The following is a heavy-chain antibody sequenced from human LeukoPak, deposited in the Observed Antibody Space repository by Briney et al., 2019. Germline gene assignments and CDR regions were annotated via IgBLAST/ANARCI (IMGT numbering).Heavy chain of an antibody. Sequence: GRSLRLSCAASGFTFDDYAMHWVRQAPGKGLEWVSGISWNSGSIGYADSVKGRFTISRDNAKNSLYLQMNSLRAEDTALYYCAKDIRWRGSGSSYFDYWGQGTRVTVSS. V-gene: IGHV3-9*01. D-gene: IGHD3-10*01. CDR1: GFTFDDYA. CDR3: AKDIRWRGSGSSYFDY. CDR2: ISWNSGSI. J-gene: IGHJ4*02.